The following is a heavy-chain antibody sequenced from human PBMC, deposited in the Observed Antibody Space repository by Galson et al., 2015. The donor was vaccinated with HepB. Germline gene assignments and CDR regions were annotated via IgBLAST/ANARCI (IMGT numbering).Heavy chain of an antibody. D-gene: IGHD3-16*02. V-gene: IGHV3-30*17. CDR1: EFTFSNYA. CDR2: ISYDGSDK. CDR3: AREGAGDYLWGSYRSAGAYGMDV. J-gene: IGHJ6*02. Sequence: SLRLSCAASEFTFSNYAMHWARQAPGKGLEWVTLISYDGSDKYYADSVKGRFTISRDNSKNTLYLEMTTLRLEDTAVYYCAREGAGDYLWGSYRSAGAYGMDVWGQGTTVTVSS.